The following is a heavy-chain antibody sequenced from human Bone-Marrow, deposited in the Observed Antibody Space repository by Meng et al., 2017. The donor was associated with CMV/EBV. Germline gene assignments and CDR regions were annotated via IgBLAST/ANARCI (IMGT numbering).Heavy chain of an antibody. CDR2: MNPNSGNT. V-gene: IGHV1-8*02. J-gene: IGHJ6*02. Sequence: ASVKVSCKASGYTFTGYYMHWVRQAPGQGLEWMGWMNPNSGNTGYAQKFQGRVTMTRNTSISTAYMELSSLRSEDTAVYYCARVWYSSSWYGPWDYYYGMDVWGQGTTVTVSS. D-gene: IGHD6-13*01. CDR1: GYTFTGYY. CDR3: ARVWYSSSWYGPWDYYYGMDV.